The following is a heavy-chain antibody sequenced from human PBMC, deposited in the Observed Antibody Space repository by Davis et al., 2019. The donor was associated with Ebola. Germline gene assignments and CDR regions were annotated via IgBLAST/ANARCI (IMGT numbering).Heavy chain of an antibody. V-gene: IGHV4-61*09. Sequence: LRLSCSVSGDSIRSGSYYWTWIRQPAGKGLEWIGHIFTSGSTTYNPSLQSRVSISADTSMTQFSLKVRSVTAADTAVYYCARSGSSSWNWYIDLWGRGTLVTVSS. CDR3: ARSGSSSWNWYIDL. CDR2: IFTSGST. CDR1: GDSIRSGSYY. D-gene: IGHD6-13*01. J-gene: IGHJ2*01.